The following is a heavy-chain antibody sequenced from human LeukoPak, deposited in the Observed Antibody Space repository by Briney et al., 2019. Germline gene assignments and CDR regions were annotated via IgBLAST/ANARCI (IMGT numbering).Heavy chain of an antibody. J-gene: IGHJ4*02. D-gene: IGHD3-10*01. Sequence: GGSLRLSCAASGFTFSSYSMNWVRQAPGKGLEWVSYISSSSSTIYYADSVKGRFTISRDNAKNSLYLQMNSLRVEDTAVYYCARERFYSGSSNYDYWGQGTLVTVSS. V-gene: IGHV3-48*04. CDR2: ISSSSSTI. CDR1: GFTFSSYS. CDR3: ARERFYSGSSNYDY.